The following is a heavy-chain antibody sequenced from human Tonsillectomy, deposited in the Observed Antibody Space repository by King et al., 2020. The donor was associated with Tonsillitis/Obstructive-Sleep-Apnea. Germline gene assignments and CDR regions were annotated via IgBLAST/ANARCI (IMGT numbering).Heavy chain of an antibody. Sequence: VQLVESGGGLVQPGESLRLSCATSGFTFSNSAMSLVRQAPETGLEWVSAISGSGGSTYYAESVKGRFTISRDNSKNTLYLDMNTLRAEDTAVYYCAKAPTALPALFDYWGQGTLVTVSS. CDR1: GFTFSNSA. CDR2: ISGSGGST. J-gene: IGHJ4*02. D-gene: IGHD2-2*01. V-gene: IGHV3-23*04. CDR3: AKAPTALPALFDY.